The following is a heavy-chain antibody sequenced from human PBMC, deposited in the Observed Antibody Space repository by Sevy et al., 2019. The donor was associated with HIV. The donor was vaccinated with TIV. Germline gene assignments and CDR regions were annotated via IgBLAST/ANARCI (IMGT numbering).Heavy chain of an antibody. D-gene: IGHD3-16*01. CDR3: ARAIGLGY. CDR2: IKQDGSER. Sequence: GGSLGLSCAASGFNFSSYWMSWVRQAPGRGLEWVANIKQDGSERYYVDSVKGRFTISRDNAKNSLYMQMNSLRAEDTAVYYCARAIGLGYWGQGTLVTVSS. V-gene: IGHV3-7*01. CDR1: GFNFSSYW. J-gene: IGHJ4*02.